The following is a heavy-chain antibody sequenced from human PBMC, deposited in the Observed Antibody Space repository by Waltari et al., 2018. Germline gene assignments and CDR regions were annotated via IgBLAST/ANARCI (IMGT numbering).Heavy chain of an antibody. V-gene: IGHV3-53*01. CDR1: GFTASNYY. CDR2: IYTAVTT. CDR3: AREGEEFNWNYVDF. J-gene: IGHJ4*02. D-gene: IGHD1-20*01. Sequence: EVQLLESGGGFIQPGGSLRLSCAASGFTASNYYMSWVRQAPGKGLTWVSSIYTAVTTYYADAVRGRFTISRDNSKNTVYLQMNNLRAEDTAVYYCAREGEEFNWNYVDFWGQGALVTVSS.